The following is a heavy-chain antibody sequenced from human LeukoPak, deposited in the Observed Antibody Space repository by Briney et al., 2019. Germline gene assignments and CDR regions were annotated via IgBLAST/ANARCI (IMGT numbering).Heavy chain of an antibody. CDR3: ARVGDNTAFDY. CDR1: GFTVSTYA. V-gene: IGHV3-64*01. D-gene: IGHD2-21*01. CDR2: ISSIGGTT. Sequence: TGGSLRLSCAASGFTVSTYALHWVRQVPGKGLEYVSAISSIGGTTYYANSVKGRFTISRDNSKNTLYLQMGSLKPEDTAVYYCARVGDNTAFDYWGQGTLVTVSS. J-gene: IGHJ4*02.